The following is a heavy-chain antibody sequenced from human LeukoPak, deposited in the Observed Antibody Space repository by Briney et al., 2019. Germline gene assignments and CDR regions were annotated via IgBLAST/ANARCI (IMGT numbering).Heavy chain of an antibody. CDR1: GGSFSGYY. Sequence: SETLSLTCAVYGGSFSGYYWSWIRQPPGEGLEWIGEINHSGSTNYNPSLKSRVTISVDTSKNQFSLKLSSVTAADTAVYYCARGGDYGGNSEAVDYWGQGTLVTVSS. J-gene: IGHJ4*02. D-gene: IGHD4-23*01. CDR3: ARGGDYGGNSEAVDY. CDR2: INHSGST. V-gene: IGHV4-34*01.